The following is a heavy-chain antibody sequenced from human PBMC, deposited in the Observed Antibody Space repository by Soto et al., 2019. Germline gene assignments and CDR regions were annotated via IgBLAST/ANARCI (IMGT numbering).Heavy chain of an antibody. Sequence: GGSLRLSCAASGVTFSSYAMGWVRQGPGKGLEWVAVVSIGGSTHYADSVRGRFTISRDNSKNTLSLQMNSLTAEDTAVYFCAKRRGAGGHFDYWGQGALVTVSS. CDR3: AKRRGAGGHFDY. J-gene: IGHJ4*02. V-gene: IGHV3-23*01. D-gene: IGHD2-15*01. CDR1: GVTFSSYA. CDR2: VSIGGST.